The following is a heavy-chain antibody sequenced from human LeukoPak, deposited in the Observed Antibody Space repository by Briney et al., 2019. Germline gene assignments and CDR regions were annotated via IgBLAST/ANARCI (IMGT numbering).Heavy chain of an antibody. D-gene: IGHD6-13*01. V-gene: IGHV3-74*01. J-gene: IGHJ4*02. Sequence: GGSLRLSCAASGFTFSTYWMHWVRQAPGKGLVWVPRISSDGSSTNYADSVKGRFTISRDNAKNTLYLQMNSLRAEDTAVYFCSRDREQQPTFDYWGLGTLVTVSS. CDR3: SRDREQQPTFDY. CDR1: GFTFSTYW. CDR2: ISSDGSST.